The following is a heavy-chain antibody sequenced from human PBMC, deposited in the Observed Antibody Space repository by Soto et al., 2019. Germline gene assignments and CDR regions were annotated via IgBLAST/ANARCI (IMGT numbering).Heavy chain of an antibody. CDR1: GFSFSNYA. Sequence: EVQLLESGGDLVQPGGSLRLSCVASGFSFSNYAMSWVRQVPGKGLEWVSVISGRDDSTYYADSVKGRFTISRDNSKNTLYPQMNSLRAEDTAIYYCARDRERDAWYEDYWGQGTLVTVSS. D-gene: IGHD6-13*01. CDR2: ISGRDDST. CDR3: ARDRERDAWYEDY. J-gene: IGHJ4*02. V-gene: IGHV3-23*01.